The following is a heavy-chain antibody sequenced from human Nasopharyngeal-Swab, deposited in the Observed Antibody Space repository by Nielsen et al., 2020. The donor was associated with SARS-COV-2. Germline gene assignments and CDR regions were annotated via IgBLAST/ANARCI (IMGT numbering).Heavy chain of an antibody. D-gene: IGHD4-11*01. CDR1: GYTFTSYG. Sequence: ASVKVSCKASGYTFTSYGISWVRQPPGQGLEWMGWISAYNGNTNYAQKLQGRVTMTTDTSTSTAYMELRSLRSDDTAVYYCARMSFWGHDYSNLPQDYYGMDVWGQGTTVTVSS. CDR3: ARMSFWGHDYSNLPQDYYGMDV. J-gene: IGHJ6*02. CDR2: ISAYNGNT. V-gene: IGHV1-18*01.